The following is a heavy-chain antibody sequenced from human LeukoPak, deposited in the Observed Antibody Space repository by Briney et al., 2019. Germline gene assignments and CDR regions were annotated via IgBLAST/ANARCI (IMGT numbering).Heavy chain of an antibody. V-gene: IGHV1-2*02. CDR2: INPNSGGT. CDR3: ARDGDFWSGYPLYYFDY. D-gene: IGHD3-3*01. J-gene: IGHJ4*02. Sequence: ASVTVSFKVSGYTLTELSMHWVRQPPGQGLAGMGWINPNSGGTNYAQKFQGRVPMTRDTSISTAYMELSRLRSDDTAVYYCARDGDFWSGYPLYYFDYWGQGTLVTVSS. CDR1: GYTLTELS.